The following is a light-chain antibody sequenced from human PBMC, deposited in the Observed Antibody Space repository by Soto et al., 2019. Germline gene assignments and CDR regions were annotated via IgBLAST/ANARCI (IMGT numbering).Light chain of an antibody. CDR1: SSDVGGYNY. CDR2: EVS. CDR3: SSYAGSNRRV. J-gene: IGLJ1*01. Sequence: LTQPPSASGFPGQSVTISCTGTSSDVGGYNYVSWYQQHPGKAPKLMIYEVSKRPSGVPDRFSGSKSGNTASLTVSGLQAEDEADYYCSSYAGSNRRVFGTGTKVTVL. V-gene: IGLV2-8*01.